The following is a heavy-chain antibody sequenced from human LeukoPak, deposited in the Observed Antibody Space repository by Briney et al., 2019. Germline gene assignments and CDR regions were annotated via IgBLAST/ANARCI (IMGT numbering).Heavy chain of an antibody. Sequence: PGGSLRLSCAASGFTFSRYAMSWVRQAPGKGLEWVSAISGSGGRTYYADSLKGRFTTSRDNSKNTLYLQMNSLRAEDTAVYYCAKTGLMVRYPLGYWDQGTLVTVSS. V-gene: IGHV3-23*01. CDR1: GFTFSRYA. CDR3: AKTGLMVRYPLGY. D-gene: IGHD3-10*01. J-gene: IGHJ4*02. CDR2: ISGSGGRT.